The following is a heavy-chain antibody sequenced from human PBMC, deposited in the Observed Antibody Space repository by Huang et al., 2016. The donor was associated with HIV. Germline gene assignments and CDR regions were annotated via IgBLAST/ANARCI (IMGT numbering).Heavy chain of an antibody. CDR2: ISYDGSSG. CDR3: AKESRWYSDLDN. Sequence: QVQLVESGGGVVQPGRSLRLSCVASGFTFNNFGMHWVRQAPGKGLEWGGVISYDGSSGRYSESVKGRFTIARDNPMDTLYLQMNSLRPDDTAGYYCAKESRWYSDLDNWGQGTLVTVSS. CDR1: GFTFNNFG. J-gene: IGHJ4*02. V-gene: IGHV3-30*18. D-gene: IGHD2-15*01.